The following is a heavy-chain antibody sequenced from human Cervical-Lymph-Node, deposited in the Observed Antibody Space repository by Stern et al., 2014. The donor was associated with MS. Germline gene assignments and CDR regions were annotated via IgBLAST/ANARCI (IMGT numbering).Heavy chain of an antibody. CDR2: IYYDGRT. CDR1: GGSVRSRNYY. J-gene: IGHJ4*02. CDR3: ARWTCGGDCYPTADGRYDY. D-gene: IGHD2-21*01. V-gene: IGHV4-61*01. Sequence: QVQLQESGPGLVKPSDTLSLTCTVSGGSVRSRNYYWSWIRQPPGKGLEWIGYIYYDGRTNYNPSLKSRVTRSVDTSKNQFSLKVSSVTAADTAVYYSARWTCGGDCYPTADGRYDYWGQGTLVTVSS.